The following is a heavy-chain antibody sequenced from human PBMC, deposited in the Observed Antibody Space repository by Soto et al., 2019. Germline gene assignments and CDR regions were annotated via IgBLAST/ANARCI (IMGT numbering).Heavy chain of an antibody. Sequence: SVKVSCKASGGTFSSYAISWLRQAPGQGLEWMGGIIPIFGTANYAQKFQGRVTITADESTSTAYMELSSLRSEDTAVYYCIRAVTRYYYYGMDVWGQGTTVTVSS. J-gene: IGHJ6*02. CDR2: IIPIFGTA. CDR3: IRAVTRYYYYGMDV. V-gene: IGHV1-69*13. D-gene: IGHD4-17*01. CDR1: GGTFSSYA.